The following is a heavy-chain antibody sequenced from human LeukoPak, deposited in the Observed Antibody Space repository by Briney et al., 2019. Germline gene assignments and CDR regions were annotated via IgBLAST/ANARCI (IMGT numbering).Heavy chain of an antibody. CDR1: GFAFSIYG. J-gene: IGHJ4*02. V-gene: IGHV3-23*01. Sequence: GGSLRLSCAASGFAFSIYGMSWVRQAPGKGLEWVSAISGSGDSTYYADSVKGRFTISRDNSKNTLYLQMNNLRAEDTAVYYCAKTRGSGPFDYWGQGTLVTVSS. CDR3: AKTRGSGPFDY. CDR2: ISGSGDST. D-gene: IGHD3-10*01.